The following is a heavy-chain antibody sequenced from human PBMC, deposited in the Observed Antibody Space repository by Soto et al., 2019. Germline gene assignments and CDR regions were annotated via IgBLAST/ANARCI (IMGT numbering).Heavy chain of an antibody. CDR3: AIERGSKSMDV. CDR2: IKQDGSEN. V-gene: IGHV3-7*03. CDR1: GFTFSNYW. Sequence: GGSLRLSCAASGFTFSNYWMPWVRRAPGKGLEWVANIKQDGSENSYVGSVKGRFTISRDNAKNSLYLQMNNLRAEDAAVYYCAIERGSKSMDVWGQGSTVTVSS. D-gene: IGHD2-15*01. J-gene: IGHJ6*02.